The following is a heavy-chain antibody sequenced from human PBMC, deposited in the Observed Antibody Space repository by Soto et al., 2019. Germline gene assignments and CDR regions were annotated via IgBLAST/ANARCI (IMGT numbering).Heavy chain of an antibody. V-gene: IGHV3-15*01. Sequence: EAQLVESGGGLVTPGESLRLSCVASGFTFSNAWMSWVRLAPGKGLEWIGRITSKSAGETTAYAAPVTGRFTVSRDDLKNTLYLQVNSLKTEDTGIYYCYTEHTLFMGHWGQGTLVTVSS. CDR1: GFTFSNAW. CDR2: ITSKSAGETT. J-gene: IGHJ4*02. CDR3: YTEHTLFMGH.